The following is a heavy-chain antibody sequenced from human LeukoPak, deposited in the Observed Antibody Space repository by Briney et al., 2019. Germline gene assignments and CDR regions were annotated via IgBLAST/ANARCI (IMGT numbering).Heavy chain of an antibody. Sequence: GASVKVSCKASGYTFTGYYMHWVRQAPGQGLEWMGWINPNNGGTNYAQKFQGRVTITRDTSISTAYMQLSSLISDDTAVYWCARGQNLKVRSAFDIWGQGTMVTVSS. V-gene: IGHV1-2*02. CDR1: GYTFTGYY. CDR3: ARGQNLKVRSAFDI. CDR2: INPNNGGT. D-gene: IGHD3-10*01. J-gene: IGHJ3*02.